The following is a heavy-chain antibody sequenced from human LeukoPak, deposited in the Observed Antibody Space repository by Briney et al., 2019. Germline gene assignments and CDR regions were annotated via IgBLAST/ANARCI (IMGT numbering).Heavy chain of an antibody. J-gene: IGHJ6*04. Sequence: PSGTLSLTCAGSGGSISSSNWWRWVRQPPGKGLEWIGEIYHSGSTNYNPSLKSRVTISVDKSKNQFSLTLSSVTAAATAVYYCARVPAVAGTYGMDVWGKGTPVTVSS. CDR3: ARVPAVAGTYGMDV. CDR2: IYHSGST. CDR1: GGSISSSNW. V-gene: IGHV4-4*02. D-gene: IGHD6-19*01.